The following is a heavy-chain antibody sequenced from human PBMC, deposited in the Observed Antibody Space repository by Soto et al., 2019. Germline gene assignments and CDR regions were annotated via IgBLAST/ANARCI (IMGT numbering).Heavy chain of an antibody. V-gene: IGHV3-30-3*01. D-gene: IGHD6-25*01. J-gene: IGHJ5*01. CDR1: GFTFSNYA. Sequence: QVQLVESGGGVVQPGRSLRLSCAASGFTFSNYALHWVRQAPGKWLEWVAVISYDGTNIYYADSVKGRFTISRDNSKNTMYLQMNSLRAEDTAVFYCARDTRYSSGFYDSWGHGTLVTVSS. CDR3: ARDTRYSSGFYDS. CDR2: ISYDGTNI.